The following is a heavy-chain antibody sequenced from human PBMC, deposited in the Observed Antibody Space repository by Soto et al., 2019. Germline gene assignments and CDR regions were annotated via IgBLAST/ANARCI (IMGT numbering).Heavy chain of an antibody. D-gene: IGHD2-2*03. CDR1: GYTFTSYD. CDR3: ATSLDLDDAFDI. J-gene: IGHJ3*02. CDR2: MNPNSGNT. Sequence: ASVKVSCKASGYTFTSYDINWVRQATGQGLEWMGWMNPNSGNTGYAQKFQGRVTMTRNTSISTAYMELSSLRSEDTAVYYCATSLDLDDAFDIWGQGTMVTVSS. V-gene: IGHV1-8*02.